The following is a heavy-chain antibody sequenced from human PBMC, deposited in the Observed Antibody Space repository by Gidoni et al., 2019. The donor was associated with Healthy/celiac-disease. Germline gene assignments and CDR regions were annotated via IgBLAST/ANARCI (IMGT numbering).Heavy chain of an antibody. V-gene: IGHV4-34*01. CDR1: GGSFSGYY. CDR3: ARVPRSVVPAANFYYYYYMDV. D-gene: IGHD2-2*01. CDR2: INHSGST. Sequence: QVQLQQWGAGLLKPSETLSLTCAVYGGSFSGYYWSWIRQPPGKGLEWIGEINHSGSTNYNPSLKSRVTISVDTSKNQFSLKLSSVTAADTAVYYCARVPRSVVPAANFYYYYYMDVWGKGTTVTVSS. J-gene: IGHJ6*03.